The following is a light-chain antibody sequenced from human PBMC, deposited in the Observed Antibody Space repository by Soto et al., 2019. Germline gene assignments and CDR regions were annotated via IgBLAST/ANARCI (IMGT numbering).Light chain of an antibody. V-gene: IGLV1-40*01. J-gene: IGLJ3*02. Sequence: QSVLTQPPSVSGAPGQRVTISCTGSSSNIGAGYDVHWYQQLPGTAPKLLIYGNSNRPSGVPDRFSGSKSGTSASLAITGLQAEDEADYYCQSYDSSLPLGRVFGGGTKLTVL. CDR2: GNS. CDR3: QSYDSSLPLGRV. CDR1: SSNIGAGYD.